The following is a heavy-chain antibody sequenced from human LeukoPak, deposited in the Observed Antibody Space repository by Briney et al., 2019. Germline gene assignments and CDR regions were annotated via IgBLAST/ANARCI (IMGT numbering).Heavy chain of an antibody. J-gene: IGHJ3*02. D-gene: IGHD3-9*01. CDR2: INPNSGGT. V-gene: IGHV1-2*02. CDR1: GYTFTGYY. Sequence: ASVKVSCKASGYTFTGYYMHWVRQAPGQGLEWMGWINPNSGGTNYAQKFQGRVTMTRDTSISTAYMELSRLRSDDTAAYYCARSWGYYDMGAFEIWGQGRMVTVSS. CDR3: ARSWGYYDMGAFEI.